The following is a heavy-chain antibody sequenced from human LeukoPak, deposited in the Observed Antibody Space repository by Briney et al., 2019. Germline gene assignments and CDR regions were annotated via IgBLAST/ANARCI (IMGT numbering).Heavy chain of an antibody. J-gene: IGHJ4*02. Sequence: PGGSLRLSCAASGFTFSTYEMNWVRQAPGKGLEWVGRIKSKTDGGTTDYAAPVKGRFTISRDDSKNTLYLQMNSLKTEDTAVYYCTTESSGYYYVVLYYFDYWGQGTLVTVSS. CDR3: TTESSGYYYVVLYYFDY. D-gene: IGHD3-22*01. CDR2: IKSKTDGGTT. V-gene: IGHV3-15*01. CDR1: GFTFSTYE.